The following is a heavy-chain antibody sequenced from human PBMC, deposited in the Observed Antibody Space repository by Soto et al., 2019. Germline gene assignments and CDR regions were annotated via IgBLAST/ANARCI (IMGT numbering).Heavy chain of an antibody. Sequence: QVQLVESGGGVVQPGGSLRLSCAASGFTFSSCGMHWVRQAPGKGLEWVAVIWSDGINKYYADSVKGRFTISRDNSENTLYLQMNSLRAEDTAVYYCARLGPSHDYFYYYAMDVWGQGTTVTVSS. CDR1: GFTFSSCG. D-gene: IGHD3-3*01. V-gene: IGHV3-33*01. CDR3: ARLGPSHDYFYYYAMDV. CDR2: IWSDGINK. J-gene: IGHJ6*02.